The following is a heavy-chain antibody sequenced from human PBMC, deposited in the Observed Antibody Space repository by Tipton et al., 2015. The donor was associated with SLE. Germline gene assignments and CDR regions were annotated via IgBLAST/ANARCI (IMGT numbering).Heavy chain of an antibody. D-gene: IGHD6-6*01. CDR2: IYTSGST. V-gene: IGHV4-61*02. Sequence: LRLSCTVSGGSISSGSYYWSWIRQPAGKGLEWIGRIYTSGSTNYNPSLKSRVTISVDTSKNQFSLKLSSVTAADTAVYYCARDKGRGQLPYYYYYMDVWGKGTTVTVSS. J-gene: IGHJ6*03. CDR1: GGSISSGSYY. CDR3: ARDKGRGQLPYYYYYMDV.